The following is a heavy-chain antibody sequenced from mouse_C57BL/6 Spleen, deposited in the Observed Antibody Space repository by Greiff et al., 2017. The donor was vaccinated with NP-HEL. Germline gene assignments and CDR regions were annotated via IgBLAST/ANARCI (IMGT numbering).Heavy chain of an antibody. CDR2: IHPNSGST. V-gene: IGHV1-64*01. J-gene: IGHJ3*01. D-gene: IGHD2-3*01. CDR3: ARGNDGYYTWFAY. CDR1: GYTFTSYW. Sequence: QVQLQQSGAELVKPGASVKLSCKASGYTFTSYWMHWVKRRPGQGLEWIGMIHPNSGSTNYNEKFKSKATLTVDKSSSTAYMQLSSLTSEDSAVYYCARGNDGYYTWFAYWGQGTLVTVSA.